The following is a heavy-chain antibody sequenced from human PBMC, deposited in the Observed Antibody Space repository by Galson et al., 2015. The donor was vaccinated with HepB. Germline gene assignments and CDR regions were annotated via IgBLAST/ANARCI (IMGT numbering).Heavy chain of an antibody. D-gene: IGHD3-10*01. Sequence: SLRLSCAASAFSFGSYGMNWFRQAPGKGPEWISYIGPSGSDRKYEDSVKGRFTISRDNAKNSLYLEMNSLRDEDTAVYYCARDPYGVGNYWGQGTLVTVSS. J-gene: IGHJ4*02. V-gene: IGHV3-48*02. CDR1: AFSFGSYG. CDR3: ARDPYGVGNY. CDR2: IGPSGSDR.